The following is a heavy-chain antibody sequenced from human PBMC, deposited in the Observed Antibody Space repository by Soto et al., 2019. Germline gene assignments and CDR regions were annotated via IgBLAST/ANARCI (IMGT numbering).Heavy chain of an antibody. J-gene: IGHJ4*02. Sequence: SETLSLTCAVSSGSISGYYWGWIRQPPGRGLEWIGYVYYSGSTNYNPALKSRVTISVDTSKNQFSLKLSSVTAADTAVYYCASLLRYFDWLLAGDYWGQGTLVTVSS. D-gene: IGHD3-9*01. CDR3: ASLLRYFDWLLAGDY. CDR2: VYYSGST. V-gene: IGHV4-59*08. CDR1: SGSISGYY.